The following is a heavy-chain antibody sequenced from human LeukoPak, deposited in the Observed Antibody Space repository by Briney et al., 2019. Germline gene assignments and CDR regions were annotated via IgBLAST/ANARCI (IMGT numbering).Heavy chain of an antibody. CDR3: ARGGECGYSASDI. J-gene: IGHJ3*02. CDR2: IYYSGST. CDR1: GGSISSYY. V-gene: IGHV4-59*01. Sequence: PSETLSLTGTVSGGSISSYYWSWIRQPPGKGLECIAYIYYSGSTNYNPSLKSRVIISVDTSKNQFSLKLSSVTAADAAMHYCARGGECGYSASDIWGQGTMVTVSS. D-gene: IGHD3-22*01.